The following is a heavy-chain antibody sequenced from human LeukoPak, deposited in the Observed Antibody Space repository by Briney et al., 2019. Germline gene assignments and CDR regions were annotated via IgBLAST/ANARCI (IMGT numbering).Heavy chain of an antibody. Sequence: GGSLRLSCAASGFTFSSYGMHWVRQAPGKGLEWVAVISYDGSNKYYADSVKGRFTISRDTAKKSLYLQMNSLRAEDTAVYYCERDLTVGATFDYWGQGTLVTVSS. J-gene: IGHJ4*02. V-gene: IGHV3-30*03. CDR2: ISYDGSNK. D-gene: IGHD1-26*01. CDR1: GFTFSSYG. CDR3: ERDLTVGATFDY.